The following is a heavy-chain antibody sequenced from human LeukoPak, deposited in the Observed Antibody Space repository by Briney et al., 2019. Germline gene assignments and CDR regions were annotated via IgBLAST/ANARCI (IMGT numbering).Heavy chain of an antibody. CDR2: ISGSGGST. CDR1: GFTFSSYA. V-gene: IGHV3-23*01. J-gene: IGHJ4*02. D-gene: IGHD6-19*01. Sequence: GGSLRLSCAASGFTFSSYAMSWVRRAPGKGLEWVSAISGSGGSTYYADSVKGRFTISRDNSKNTLYLQMNSLRAEDTAVYYCAAGYSSGWYVRYFDYWGQGTLVTVSS. CDR3: AAGYSSGWYVRYFDY.